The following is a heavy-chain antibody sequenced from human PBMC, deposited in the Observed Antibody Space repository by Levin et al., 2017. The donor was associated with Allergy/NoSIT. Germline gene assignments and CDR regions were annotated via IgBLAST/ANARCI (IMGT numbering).Heavy chain of an antibody. Sequence: SSETLSLTCAVYGGSFSGYYWSWIRQPPGKGLEWIGEINHSGSTNYNPSLKSRVTISVDTSKNQFSLKLSSVTAADTAVYYCARGYGRDSWGQGTLVTVSS. J-gene: IGHJ4*02. CDR1: GGSFSGYY. CDR3: ARGYGRDS. D-gene: IGHD4-17*01. CDR2: INHSGST. V-gene: IGHV4-34*01.